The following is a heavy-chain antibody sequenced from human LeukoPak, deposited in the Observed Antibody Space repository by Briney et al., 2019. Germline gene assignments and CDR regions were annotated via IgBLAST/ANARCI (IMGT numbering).Heavy chain of an antibody. CDR2: FSYSGST. Sequence: SSETLSLTCSVSGGFISSHFWSWIRQPPGKGLEWIGHFSYSGSTNYNPSLKSRVTISVDTSKNQFSLKLTSVTAADTAVYYCARGGYYSDSSGYYYNNYYGMAVWGQGTTVTVSS. CDR3: ARGGYYSDSSGYYYNNYYGMAV. J-gene: IGHJ6*02. D-gene: IGHD3-22*01. CDR1: GGFISSHF. V-gene: IGHV4-59*11.